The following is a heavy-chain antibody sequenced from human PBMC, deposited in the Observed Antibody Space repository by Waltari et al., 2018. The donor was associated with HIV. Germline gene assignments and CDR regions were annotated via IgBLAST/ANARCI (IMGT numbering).Heavy chain of an antibody. J-gene: IGHJ5*01. V-gene: IGHV4-34*02. CDR2: VNHSGTS. CDR3: ARRCLDPLIPNNWFDS. D-gene: IGHD3-16*01. Sequence: QVQLQQWGARLLKPSETLSLTCAVYGVSLADYSWIWLSQTPGKGVEWIGEVNHSGTSNSVSSLKSRVSISVNAFNRQFYLNVTAVTAADTGVYFCARRCLDPLIPNNWFDSWGKGTVVIVSS. CDR1: GVSLADYS.